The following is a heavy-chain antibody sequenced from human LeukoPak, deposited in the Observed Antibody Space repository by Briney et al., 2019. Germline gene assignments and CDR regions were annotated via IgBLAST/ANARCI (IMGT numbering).Heavy chain of an antibody. CDR1: GFTFRSYT. CDR3: ARDPAADDY. Sequence: GGSLRLSCVASGFTFRSYTMNWVRQAPGKGLEWVSSISSGSYIYYAESVKGRFTISRDNAKNSLYLQMNSLRAEDTAVYYCARDPAADDYWCQGTLVTVSS. D-gene: IGHD6-13*01. V-gene: IGHV3-21*01. CDR2: ISSGSYI. J-gene: IGHJ4*02.